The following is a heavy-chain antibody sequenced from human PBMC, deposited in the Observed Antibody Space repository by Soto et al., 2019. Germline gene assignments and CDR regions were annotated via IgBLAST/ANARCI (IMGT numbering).Heavy chain of an antibody. V-gene: IGHV3-74*01. CDR3: TTVATNSYNWLDP. Sequence: PGRSMIHSYASSEFTINTYLMHLIRQTPGKGLVWVSRINSDGTKTTYADSVKGRFTISRDNAKNTVYLQMNSLRAEDTAVYYCTTVATNSYNWLDPWGQGTLVTVSS. J-gene: IGHJ5*02. CDR1: EFTINTYL. D-gene: IGHD5-12*01. CDR2: INSDGTKT.